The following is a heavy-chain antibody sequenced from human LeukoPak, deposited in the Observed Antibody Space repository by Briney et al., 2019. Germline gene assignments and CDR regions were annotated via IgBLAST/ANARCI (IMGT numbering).Heavy chain of an antibody. CDR1: GYTFTSYD. Sequence: GASVTVSFKASGYTFTSYDINWVRQATGQGLEWMGWMNPNSGNTGYAQKFQGRIIVSRNTSISTAYMELSSLTPEDTAIYYCARIAAAGNRRLNYWGQGTLVTVAS. CDR2: MNPNSGNT. V-gene: IGHV1-8*01. J-gene: IGHJ4*02. D-gene: IGHD6-13*01. CDR3: ARIAAAGNRRLNY.